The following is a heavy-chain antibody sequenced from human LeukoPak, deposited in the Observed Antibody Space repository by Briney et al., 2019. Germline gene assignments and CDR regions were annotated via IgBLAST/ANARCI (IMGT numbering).Heavy chain of an antibody. CDR1: GFTFSDYY. CDR2: MSSSGSTI. CDR3: ARERGTYYDFWSGYSNNWFDP. Sequence: PGGSLRLSCAASGFTFSDYYMSWIRQAPGKGLEWVSYMSSSGSTIYYADSVKGRFTISRDNAKNSLYLQMNSLRAEDTAVYYCARERGTYYDFWSGYSNNWFDPWGQGTLVTVSS. J-gene: IGHJ5*02. D-gene: IGHD3-3*01. V-gene: IGHV3-11*04.